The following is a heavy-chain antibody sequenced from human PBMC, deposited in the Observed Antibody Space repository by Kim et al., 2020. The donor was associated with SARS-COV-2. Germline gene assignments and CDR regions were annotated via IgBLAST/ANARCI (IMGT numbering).Heavy chain of an antibody. CDR1: GFIFHTYA. D-gene: IGHD2-2*01. CDR2: ISSNGCDT. CDR3: AREGRHCSGTACYVFDY. V-gene: IGHV3-64*02. J-gene: IGHJ4*02. Sequence: GGSLRLSCAASGFIFHTYAMHWARQTPGKGLEYVSAISSNGCDTYYADSVRGRFTISRDNSKNTLFLQMGSLRPEDMGVYYCAREGRHCSGTACYVFDYWGQGTLVTVSS.